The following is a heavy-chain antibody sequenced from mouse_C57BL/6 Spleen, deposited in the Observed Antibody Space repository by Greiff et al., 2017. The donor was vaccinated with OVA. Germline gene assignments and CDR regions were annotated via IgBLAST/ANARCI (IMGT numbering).Heavy chain of an antibody. CDR1: GFSLTSYG. CDR3: ARKAITTVVAPDAMDY. D-gene: IGHD1-1*01. CDR2: IWSGGST. J-gene: IGHJ4*01. Sequence: QVQLQQSGPGLVQPSQSLSITCTVSGFSLTSYGVHWVRQSPGKGLEWLGVIWSGGSTDYNAAFISRLSISKDNSKSQVFFKMNRRQADDTAIYYCARKAITTVVAPDAMDYWGQGTSVTVSS. V-gene: IGHV2-2*01.